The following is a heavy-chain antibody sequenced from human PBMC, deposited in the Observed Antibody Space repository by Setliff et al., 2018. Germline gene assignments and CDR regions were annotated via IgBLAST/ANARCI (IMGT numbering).Heavy chain of an antibody. Sequence: GASVKVSCKASGYTFTSYDINWMRQASGQGLEWMGWMNPNSGNTGSTQKFQGRVTMTRXXXTSTAXXXXXRLTSEDTAVYFCARGWAALGIIGYWGQGTLVTVSS. CDR2: MNPNSGNT. CDR1: GYTFTSYD. D-gene: IGHD7-27*01. V-gene: IGHV1-8*02. J-gene: IGHJ4*02. CDR3: ARGWAALGIIGY.